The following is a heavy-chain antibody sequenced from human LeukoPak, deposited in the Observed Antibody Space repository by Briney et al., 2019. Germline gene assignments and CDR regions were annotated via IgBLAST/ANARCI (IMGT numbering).Heavy chain of an antibody. V-gene: IGHV3-23*01. D-gene: IGHD2-15*01. CDR2: ISGSGGSA. CDR1: GFTFSSYA. Sequence: GGSLRLSCAASGFTFSSYAMSWVRQAPGKGLEWVSAISGSGGSAHYADSVKGRFTISRDNSKNTAYLQLDSLRVEDTAVYYCGKTTVGYSSGRYPGWPVDYWGQGTLVTVSS. CDR3: GKTTVGYSSGRYPGWPVDY. J-gene: IGHJ4*02.